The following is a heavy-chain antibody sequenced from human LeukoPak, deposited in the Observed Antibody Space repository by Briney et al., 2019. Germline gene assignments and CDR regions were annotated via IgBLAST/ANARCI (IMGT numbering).Heavy chain of an antibody. CDR2: ISSSSSYI. CDR3: AREQHSGSYYSPNAFDI. Sequence: GGSLRLPCAASGFTFSSYSMNWVRQAPGKGLEWVSSISSSSSYIYYADSVKGRFTISRDNAKNSLYLQMNSLRAEDTAVYYCAREQHSGSYYSPNAFDIWGQGTMVTVSS. CDR1: GFTFSSYS. D-gene: IGHD1-26*01. J-gene: IGHJ3*02. V-gene: IGHV3-21*01.